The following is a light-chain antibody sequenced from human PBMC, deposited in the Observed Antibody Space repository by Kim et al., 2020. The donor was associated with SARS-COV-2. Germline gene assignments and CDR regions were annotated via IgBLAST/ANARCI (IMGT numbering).Light chain of an antibody. Sequence: VPPGERATLSCRASQSINTNLAWFQQKPGQAPRLLLYRASTRATGVPARFSGSGSGTEFTLTISSLQSEDFAVYFCQQYNNWPLTFGGGTKVDIK. V-gene: IGKV3-15*01. CDR3: QQYNNWPLT. CDR1: QSINTN. J-gene: IGKJ4*01. CDR2: RAS.